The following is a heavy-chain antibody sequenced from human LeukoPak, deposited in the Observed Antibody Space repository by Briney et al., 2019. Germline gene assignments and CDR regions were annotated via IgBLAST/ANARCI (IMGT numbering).Heavy chain of an antibody. CDR1: GFTFTNYA. Sequence: GGSLRLPCAASGFTFTNYAMSWVRQAPGKGLESVSVISGTGAFTYYADSVKGRFTISRENSKNTLYLQMNSLRAEDTTIYYCAKGHSDYGTGFDLWGRGTLVTVSS. CDR2: ISGTGAFT. D-gene: IGHD4-17*01. V-gene: IGHV3-23*01. CDR3: AKGHSDYGTGFDL. J-gene: IGHJ4*02.